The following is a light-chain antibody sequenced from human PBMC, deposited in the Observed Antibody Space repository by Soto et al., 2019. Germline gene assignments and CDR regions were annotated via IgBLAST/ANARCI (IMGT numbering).Light chain of an antibody. Sequence: EIELTQSPATLSLSPGESATLSCRASQSVSSSQVAWYQLKPGQAPRLLIYGASSRATGIPARFSGVGSETYFTLTISRLEPDDCAVYYCQQYATSPHTFGQGTKLEIK. CDR1: QSVSSSQ. CDR2: GAS. CDR3: QQYATSPHT. V-gene: IGKV3-20*01. J-gene: IGKJ2*01.